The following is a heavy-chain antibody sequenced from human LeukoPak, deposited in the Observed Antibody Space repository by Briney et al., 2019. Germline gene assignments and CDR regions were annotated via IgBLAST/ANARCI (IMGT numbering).Heavy chain of an antibody. CDR3: AKVPDRGSYFDY. V-gene: IGHV3-48*03. D-gene: IGHD1-26*01. CDR1: GFTFSSYE. CDR2: ISSSGSTI. J-gene: IGHJ4*02. Sequence: PGGSLRLSCAASGFTFSSYEMNWVRQAPGKGLEWVSYISSSGSTIYYADSVKGRFTISRDKSKNMLYLQMNSLRAEDTAVYYCAKVPDRGSYFDYWGQGTLVTVSS.